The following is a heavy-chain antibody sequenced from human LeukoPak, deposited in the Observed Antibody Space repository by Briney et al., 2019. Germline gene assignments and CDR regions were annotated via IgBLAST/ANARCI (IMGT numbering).Heavy chain of an antibody. Sequence: PGGSLRLSCAASGFTFSNFLMTWVRQAPGKGPEWVSAISGSGGDTYYADSVKGRFTISRDNAKNTLYLQMNSLGAEDTAVFYCARGFSMVRAFDIWGLGTMVTVSS. CDR2: ISGSGGDT. D-gene: IGHD3-10*01. J-gene: IGHJ3*02. CDR3: ARGFSMVRAFDI. CDR1: GFTFSNFL. V-gene: IGHV3-23*01.